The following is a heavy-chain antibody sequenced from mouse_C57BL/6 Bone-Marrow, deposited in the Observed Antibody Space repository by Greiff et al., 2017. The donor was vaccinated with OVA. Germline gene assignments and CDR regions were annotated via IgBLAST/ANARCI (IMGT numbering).Heavy chain of an antibody. J-gene: IGHJ2*01. Sequence: VQVVESGAELARPGASVKLSCKASGYTFTSYGISWVKQRNGQGLEWIGEIYPRSCNTYYNEKFKGKATLTADKSSSTAYMELRSLTSEDSAVYFCARDYFDYWGQGTTLTVSS. V-gene: IGHV1-81*01. CDR1: GYTFTSYG. CDR3: ARDYFDY. CDR2: IYPRSCNT.